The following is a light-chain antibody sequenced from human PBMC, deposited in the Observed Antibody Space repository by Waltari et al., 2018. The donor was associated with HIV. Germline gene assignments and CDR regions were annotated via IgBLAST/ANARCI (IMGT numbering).Light chain of an antibody. CDR3: QQFDGWEYT. CDR2: GTS. V-gene: IGKV3-20*01. J-gene: IGKJ2*01. Sequence: VLTQSPGSLSLSPGDSVSLSCRASKIVNRDYLAWYQQRRGQPPTLLLSGTSVRAPGVPGRFSGDGSGTVFTLTISRLEPEDFTTYLCQQFDGWEYTFGQGTHLELK. CDR1: KIVNRDY.